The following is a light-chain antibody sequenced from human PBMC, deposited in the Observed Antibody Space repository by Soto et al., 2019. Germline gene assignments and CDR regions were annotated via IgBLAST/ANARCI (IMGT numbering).Light chain of an antibody. CDR1: KIGSKS. V-gene: IGLV3-21*02. J-gene: IGLJ1*01. Sequence: SYELTQPPSVSVAPGQTARITCGGNKIGSKSVHWYQQKPGQAPVLVVNNDSDRPSGIPERFSGSNSGNTAMLTISRVEAGDEADYYCQVWDSSNDHRVFGTGTKLTVL. CDR3: QVWDSSNDHRV. CDR2: NDS.